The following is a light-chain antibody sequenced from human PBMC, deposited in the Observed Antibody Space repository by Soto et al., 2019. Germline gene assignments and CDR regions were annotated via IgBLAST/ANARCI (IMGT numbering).Light chain of an antibody. CDR2: EVH. V-gene: IGLV2-8*01. CDR3: SSYAGYNNFAV. J-gene: IGLJ2*01. CDR1: SSDVGGYEY. Sequence: QSALTQPPSASGSPGQSVTISCTGTSSDVGGYEYVSWYQQYPGKAPKLVIYEVHKRPSGVPDRFSGSKSGNTASLTVSGLQAEDEADYYCSSYAGYNNFAVLGGGTKLTVL.